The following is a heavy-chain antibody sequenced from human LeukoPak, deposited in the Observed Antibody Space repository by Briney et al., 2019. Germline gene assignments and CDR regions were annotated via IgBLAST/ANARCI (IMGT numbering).Heavy chain of an antibody. V-gene: IGHV1-2*04. CDR2: INPNSGGT. D-gene: IGHD3-16*02. CDR1: GYTFTGYY. Sequence: GASVKVSCKASGYTFTGYYMHWVRQAPGQGLEWMGWINPNSGGTNYAQKFQGWVTMTRDTSISTAYMELSRLRSDDTAVYYCARGEYDYVWGSYRVSSYFDYWGQGTLVTVSS. J-gene: IGHJ4*02. CDR3: ARGEYDYVWGSYRVSSYFDY.